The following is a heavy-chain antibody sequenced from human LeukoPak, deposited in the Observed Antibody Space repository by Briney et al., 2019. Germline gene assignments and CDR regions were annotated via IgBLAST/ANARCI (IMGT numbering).Heavy chain of an antibody. J-gene: IGHJ4*02. CDR3: ARETIGNLLDY. CDR2: IHYRGST. V-gene: IGHV4-59*01. CDR1: GGSIRSYD. Sequence: SETLSLTCNVSGGSIRSYDWSWIRQPPGKGLEWIGYIHYRGSTKYNPSLKSRVTMSVDTSKNQFSLRLDSVTAADTAVYYCARETIGNLLDYWGQGTLVTVSS. D-gene: IGHD3-3*01.